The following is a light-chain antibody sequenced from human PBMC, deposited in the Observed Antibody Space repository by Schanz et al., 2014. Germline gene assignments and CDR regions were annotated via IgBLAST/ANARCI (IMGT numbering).Light chain of an antibody. V-gene: IGLV1-44*01. Sequence: QSVLTQPPSASGTPGQRVTISCSGGSSNIRSNTVTWYQQLPGAAPKLLIYSNSQRPSGVPDRFSGSKSGTSASLAISGLQSEDEADYYCASWDDSLYARVFGGGTKLTVL. J-gene: IGLJ3*02. CDR3: ASWDDSLYARV. CDR2: SNS. CDR1: SSNIRSNT.